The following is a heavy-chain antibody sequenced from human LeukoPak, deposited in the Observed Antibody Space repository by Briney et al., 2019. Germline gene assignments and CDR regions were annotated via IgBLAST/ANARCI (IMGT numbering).Heavy chain of an antibody. CDR3: ARGKSSTSPTFDI. CDR1: GYTFTGYY. CDR2: INPNSGGT. J-gene: IGHJ3*02. D-gene: IGHD2-2*01. V-gene: IGHV1-2*06. Sequence: ASVKVSCKAAGYTFTGYYMFWVRQAPGQGLEWMGRINPNSGGTNYAQKFQGRVTMTRDTSISTAYMELSRLRSDDTAVYYCARGKSSTSPTFDIWGQGTMVTVSS.